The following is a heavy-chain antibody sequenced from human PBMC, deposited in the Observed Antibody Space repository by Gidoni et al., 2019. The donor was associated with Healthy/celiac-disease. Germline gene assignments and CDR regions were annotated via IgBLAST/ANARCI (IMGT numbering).Heavy chain of an antibody. CDR2: IYYSAST. Sequence: LQLQESVPGLAQPSETRSLICTVSRGYISSSSYYWVLFRQPPGKGLEWIGSIYYSASTYYNPSLNSRVTISVYTSKNQFSLKLSSVTAADTAVYDCARVNHPQSDFWIGYYGLGWFDPWGQGTLVTVSS. CDR1: RGYISSSSYY. J-gene: IGHJ5*02. V-gene: IGHV4-39*07. CDR3: ARVNHPQSDFWIGYYGLGWFDP. D-gene: IGHD3-3*01.